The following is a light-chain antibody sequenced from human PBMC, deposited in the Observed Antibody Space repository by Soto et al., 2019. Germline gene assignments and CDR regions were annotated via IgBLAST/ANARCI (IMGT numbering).Light chain of an antibody. CDR2: WAS. CDR3: EQFLYLPPS. Sequence: DTAMTQSPASLAVSLGERVTSNCKSSQTVLYSPNTMNYSAWYHQKPGQPPKLLLYWASTRESGVPDRFSGSGAGTDFTLTISCLQAEDVAVYYCEQFLYLPPSFGGGPKVHIK. V-gene: IGKV4-1*01. CDR1: QTVLYSPNTMNY. J-gene: IGKJ4*01.